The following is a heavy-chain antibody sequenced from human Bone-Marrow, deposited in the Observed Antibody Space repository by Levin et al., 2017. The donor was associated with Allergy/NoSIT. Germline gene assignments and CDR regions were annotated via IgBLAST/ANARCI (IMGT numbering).Heavy chain of an antibody. J-gene: IGHJ6*02. V-gene: IGHV4-38-2*01. CDR1: GYSISSGYY. Sequence: SETLSLTCAVSGYSISSGYYWGWIRQPPGKGLEWIGSIYHSGSTYYNPSLKSRVTISVDTSKNQFSLKLSSVTAADTAVYYCARVSGGHHVCGDQYYYYYGMDVWGQGTTVTVSS. D-gene: IGHD3-10*01. CDR2: IYHSGST. CDR3: ARVSGGHHVCGDQYYYYYGMDV.